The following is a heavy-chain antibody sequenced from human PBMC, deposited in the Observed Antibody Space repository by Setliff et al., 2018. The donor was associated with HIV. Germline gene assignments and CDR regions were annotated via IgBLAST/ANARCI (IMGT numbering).Heavy chain of an antibody. CDR1: GGSISSYY. CDR2: FYTSGST. J-gene: IGHJ6*02. V-gene: IGHV4-4*07. CDR3: AREIWGQVAHVPYGMDV. Sequence: ETLSLTCTVSGGSISSYYWSWIRQPAGKGLEWIGRFYTSGSTNYNPSLKSRVTMSVDTSKNQFSLRVRYVTAADTAVYYCAREIWGQVAHVPYGMDVWGQGTTVTVSS. D-gene: IGHD5-12*01.